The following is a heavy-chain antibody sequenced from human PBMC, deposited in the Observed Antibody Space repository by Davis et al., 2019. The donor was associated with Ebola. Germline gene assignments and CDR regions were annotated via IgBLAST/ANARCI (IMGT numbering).Heavy chain of an antibody. J-gene: IGHJ4*02. Sequence: GESLKISCAASGFTFSSYAMSWVRQAPGKGLEWVANIKQDGIEKYYVDSVKGRFTISRDNAKNSLYLQMNSLRAEDTAVYYCARDLGSGGSCLRYWGQGTLVTVSS. CDR1: GFTFSSYA. D-gene: IGHD2-15*01. CDR2: IKQDGIEK. CDR3: ARDLGSGGSCLRY. V-gene: IGHV3-7*01.